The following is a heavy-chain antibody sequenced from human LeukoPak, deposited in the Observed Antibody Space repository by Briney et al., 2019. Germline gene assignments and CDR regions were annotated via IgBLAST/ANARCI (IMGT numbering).Heavy chain of an antibody. V-gene: IGHV4-59*08. D-gene: IGHD3-9*01. Sequence: SETLSLTCTVSGGSFSTYYWSWIRQPPGKGLEWIGYIYYSGSTTYNPSLKSRVTISVDTSKNQFSLKLSSVTAADTAVYYCARHNILTGYHNFDYWGQGTLVTVSS. CDR2: IYYSGST. CDR3: ARHNILTGYHNFDY. CDR1: GGSFSTYY. J-gene: IGHJ4*02.